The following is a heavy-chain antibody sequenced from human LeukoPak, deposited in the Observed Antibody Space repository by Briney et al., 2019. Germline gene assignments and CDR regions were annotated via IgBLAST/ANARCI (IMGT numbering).Heavy chain of an antibody. CDR2: ISSSSSYI. J-gene: IGHJ4*02. CDR3: ARAVHTDFDY. D-gene: IGHD2-21*01. CDR1: GFTFSSYS. V-gene: IGHV3-21*01. Sequence: KTGGSLRLSCAASGFTFSSYSMNWVRQAPGKGLEWVSSISSSSSYIYYSASVKGRFTISRDNAKNSLYLQMNSLRAEDTAVYYCARAVHTDFDYWGQGTLVTVSS.